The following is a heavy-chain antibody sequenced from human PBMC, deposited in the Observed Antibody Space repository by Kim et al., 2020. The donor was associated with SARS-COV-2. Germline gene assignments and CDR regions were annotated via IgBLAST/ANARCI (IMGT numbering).Heavy chain of an antibody. V-gene: IGHV3-7*03. J-gene: IGHJ5*02. CDR2: IKQDGSEK. CDR3: ARESAWNGPRAYNWFDP. D-gene: IGHD1-1*01. CDR1: GFTFSSYW. Sequence: GGSLRLSCAASGFTFSSYWMSWVRQAPGKGLEWVANIKQDGSEKYYVDSVKGRFTISRDNAKNSLYLQMNSLRAEDTAVYYCARESAWNGPRAYNWFDPWGQGTLVTVSS.